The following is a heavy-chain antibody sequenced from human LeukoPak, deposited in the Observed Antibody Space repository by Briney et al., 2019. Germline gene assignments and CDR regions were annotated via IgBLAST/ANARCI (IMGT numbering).Heavy chain of an antibody. CDR2: MNPNSGNT. V-gene: IGHV1-8*01. J-gene: IGHJ4*02. CDR3: AKLFDSGTYNNFFHY. D-gene: IGHD3-10*01. Sequence: ASVKVSCKASGYTFTSYDINWVRQATGQGLEWMGWMNPNSGNTGYAQKFQGRVTMTRNTSISTAYMELSSLRSEDTAVYYCAKLFDSGTYNNFFHYWGQGTLVTVSS. CDR1: GYTFTSYD.